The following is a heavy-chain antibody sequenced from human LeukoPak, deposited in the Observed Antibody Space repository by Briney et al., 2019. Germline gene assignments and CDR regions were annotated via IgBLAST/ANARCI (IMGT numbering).Heavy chain of an antibody. Sequence: ASVKVSCKSSGYTVTGSYMHWVRQAPGQGIEWMGWIYPKSGGTNYAQKFQGRVTMTTDTSISTAYMELSSLRSDDTAVYYCATLTWAYWGQGTLVTVSP. J-gene: IGHJ4*02. CDR2: IYPKSGGT. CDR3: ATLTWAY. V-gene: IGHV1-2*02. CDR1: GYTVTGSY.